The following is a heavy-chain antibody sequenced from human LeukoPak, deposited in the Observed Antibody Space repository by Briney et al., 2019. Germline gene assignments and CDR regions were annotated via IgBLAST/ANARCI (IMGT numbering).Heavy chain of an antibody. J-gene: IGHJ6*03. V-gene: IGHV4-59*01. CDR3: AREDYSNYVGGNYYYYYYMDV. CDR1: GGSISSYY. D-gene: IGHD4-11*01. CDR2: IYYSGST. Sequence: PSETLSFTCTVSGGSISSYYWSWIRQPAGKGLEWIGYIYYSGSTNYSPSLKSRVTISVDTSKNQFSLRLSSVTAADTAVYYCAREDYSNYVGGNYYYYYYMDVWGKGTTVTVSS.